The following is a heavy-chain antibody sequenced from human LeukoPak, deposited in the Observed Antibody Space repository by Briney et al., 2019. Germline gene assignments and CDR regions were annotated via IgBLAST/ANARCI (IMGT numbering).Heavy chain of an antibody. CDR3: ARTYDFWSGYYFPYYFDY. Sequence: GESLKISRKGSGYSFTSYWIGWVRQMPGKGLEWMGIIYPGDSDTRYSPSFQGQVTISADKSISTAYLQWGSLKASDTAMYYCARTYDFWSGYYFPYYFDYWGQGTLVTVSS. V-gene: IGHV5-51*01. J-gene: IGHJ4*02. CDR1: GYSFTSYW. D-gene: IGHD3-3*01. CDR2: IYPGDSDT.